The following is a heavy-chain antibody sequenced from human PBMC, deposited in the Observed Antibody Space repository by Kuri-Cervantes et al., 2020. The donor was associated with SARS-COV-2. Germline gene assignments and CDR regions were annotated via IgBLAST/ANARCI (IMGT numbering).Heavy chain of an antibody. Sequence: GESLKISCAASGFTVSSNYMSWVRQAPGKGLEWVSLIYSGGSTYYADSVKGRFTISRDNYKNTLYLQMNSLRAEDTAVYYCSGVSTMGVSLDWGQGTLVTVSS. V-gene: IGHV3-53*01. CDR3: SGVSTMGVSLD. CDR2: IYSGGST. CDR1: GFTVSSNY. J-gene: IGHJ4*02. D-gene: IGHD5-24*01.